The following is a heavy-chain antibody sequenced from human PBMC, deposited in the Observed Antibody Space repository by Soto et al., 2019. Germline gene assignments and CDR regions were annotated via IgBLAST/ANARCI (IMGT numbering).Heavy chain of an antibody. CDR2: IYYSGST. CDR3: ASVVGGVVIDAYY. V-gene: IGHV4-59*01. J-gene: IGHJ4*02. D-gene: IGHD3-3*01. Sequence: SETLSLTCTVSGGSISSYYWSWIRQPPGKGLEWIGYIYYSGSTNYNPSLKSRVTISVDTSKNQFSLKLSSVTAADTAVYYCASVVGGVVIDAYYWGQGILVTVPQ. CDR1: GGSISSYY.